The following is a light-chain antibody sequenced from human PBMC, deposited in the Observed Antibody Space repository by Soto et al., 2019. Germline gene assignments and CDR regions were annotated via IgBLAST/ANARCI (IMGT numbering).Light chain of an antibody. CDR2: EVN. V-gene: IGLV2-14*01. J-gene: IGLJ3*02. CDR1: NNDVGAYNY. Sequence: QSALTQPASVSGSPGQSITISCTGSNNDVGAYNYVSWYQQHPGKAPKLIIYEVNNQPSGVSHRFSGSKSGNTASLTISGLQADDEADYYCASYTVSHTRVFGGGTKVTVL. CDR3: ASYTVSHTRV.